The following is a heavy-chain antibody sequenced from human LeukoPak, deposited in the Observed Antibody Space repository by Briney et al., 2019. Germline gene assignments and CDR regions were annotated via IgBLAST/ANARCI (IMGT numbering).Heavy chain of an antibody. CDR3: ARVGLRLGELSLLYFQH. J-gene: IGHJ1*01. D-gene: IGHD3-16*02. CDR2: MSVSGGST. CDR1: RFSFSNSG. V-gene: IGHV3-23*01. Sequence: LGGSLRLSCVASRFSFSNSGMSWVRQPPGKGLEWVSAMSVSGGSTYYAASVKGRFTMSRDNSKNTLYLQMNSLRAEDTAVYYCARVGLRLGELSLLYFQHWGQGTLVTVSS.